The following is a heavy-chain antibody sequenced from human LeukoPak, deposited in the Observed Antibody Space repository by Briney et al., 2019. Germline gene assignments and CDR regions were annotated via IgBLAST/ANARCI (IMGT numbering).Heavy chain of an antibody. D-gene: IGHD3-10*01. Sequence: KTSETLSLTCAVYGGSFSGYYWSWIRQPPGKGLEWIGEINHSGSTNYNPSLKSRVTISVDTSKNQFSLKLSSVTAADTAVYYCARAMSGVRGVITRYLGQGTLVTVSS. CDR1: GGSFSGYY. J-gene: IGHJ4*02. V-gene: IGHV4-34*01. CDR3: ARAMSGVRGVITRY. CDR2: INHSGST.